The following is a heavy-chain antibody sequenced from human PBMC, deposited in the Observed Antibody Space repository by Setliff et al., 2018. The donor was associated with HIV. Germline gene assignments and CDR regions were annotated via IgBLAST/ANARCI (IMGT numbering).Heavy chain of an antibody. Sequence: GASVKVSCKASGYSFARYGLSWVRQTPGQGLEWMGWISGFNGNTKYAHSFQDRVAMTTETATSTAYMEMRSLRSDDTAVYFCARVPYRSAWFSGGHDAFDIWGQGTMVTVSS. CDR1: GYSFARYG. CDR2: ISGFNGNT. V-gene: IGHV1-18*01. D-gene: IGHD6-19*01. CDR3: ARVPYRSAWFSGGHDAFDI. J-gene: IGHJ3*02.